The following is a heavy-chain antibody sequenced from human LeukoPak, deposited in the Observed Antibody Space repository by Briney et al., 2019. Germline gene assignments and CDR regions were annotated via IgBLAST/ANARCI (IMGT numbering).Heavy chain of an antibody. J-gene: IGHJ4*02. CDR3: ARGARVVVVPAATSKFDY. Sequence: ASVKVSCKASGYTFTSYGISWVRQAPGQGLEWMGWIGAYNGNTNYAQKLQGRVTMTTDTSTSTAYMELRSLRSDDTAVYYCARGARVVVVPAATSKFDYWGQGTLVTVSS. V-gene: IGHV1-18*01. CDR1: GYTFTSYG. D-gene: IGHD2-2*01. CDR2: IGAYNGNT.